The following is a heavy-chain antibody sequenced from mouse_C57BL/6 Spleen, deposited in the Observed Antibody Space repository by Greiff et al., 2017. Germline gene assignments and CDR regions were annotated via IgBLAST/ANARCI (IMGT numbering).Heavy chain of an antibody. V-gene: IGHV2-2*01. CDR3: ARNGWSGTDY. CDR2: IWSGGST. J-gene: IGHJ2*01. CDR1: GFSLTSYG. Sequence: QVQLKESGPGLVQPSQSLSITCTVSGFSLTSYGVHWVRQSPGQGLEWLGVIWSGGSTDYNAAFISSLSISKDNSKCQVFFKMNSLQADDTAIYYCARNGWSGTDYWGQGTTLTVSS. D-gene: IGHD4-1*01.